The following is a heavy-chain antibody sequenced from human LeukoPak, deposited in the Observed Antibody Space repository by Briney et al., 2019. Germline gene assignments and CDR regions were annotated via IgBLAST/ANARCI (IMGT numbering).Heavy chain of an antibody. Sequence: SETLSLTCAVYIDSFSNYHWNWIRQTPAKGMEWIGEVNESGGTNISPSLRSRVILSVDTSKNQFSLKLSSVTAADTAVYYCARRRYRVAAVGWFDPWGQGTLVTVSS. D-gene: IGHD6-13*01. J-gene: IGHJ5*02. CDR2: VNESGGT. CDR3: ARRRYRVAAVGWFDP. CDR1: IDSFSNYH. V-gene: IGHV4-34*01.